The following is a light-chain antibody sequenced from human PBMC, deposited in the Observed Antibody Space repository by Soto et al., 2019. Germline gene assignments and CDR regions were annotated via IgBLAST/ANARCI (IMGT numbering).Light chain of an antibody. CDR2: AAS. V-gene: IGKV1-39*01. CDR1: QGISSY. CDR3: QQSYSLPYT. Sequence: DIQLTPSPSFLSASVGDRVTISCRASQGISSYLAWYQQKPGKAPKLLIYAASSLQSGVSSRFSGSGSGTDFTLTISSLQPEDSATYYCQQSYSLPYTFGQGTKVDIK. J-gene: IGKJ2*01.